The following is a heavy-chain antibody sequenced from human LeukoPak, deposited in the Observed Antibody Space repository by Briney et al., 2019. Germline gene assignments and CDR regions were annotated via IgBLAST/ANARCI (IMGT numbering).Heavy chain of an antibody. J-gene: IGHJ4*02. V-gene: IGHV5-51*01. D-gene: IGHD1-26*01. CDR1: GYSFTSYW. CDR2: ISPGDSDT. Sequence: GESLKISCKGSGYSFTSYWIGWVRQMPGKGLGWMGIISPGDSDTRYSPSFQGQATTPADKSISTAYLQWSSLKASDTAMYYCARRLGPTRGPIDYWGQGTLVTVSS. CDR3: ARRLGPTRGPIDY.